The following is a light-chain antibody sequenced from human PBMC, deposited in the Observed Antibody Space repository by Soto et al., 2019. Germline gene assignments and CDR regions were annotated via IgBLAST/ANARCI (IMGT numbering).Light chain of an antibody. Sequence: EIVMTQSPATLSVSPGETASLSCRASQSVSSDLAWYQQRPGQAPRVLIYGASTRATGFPARFSGSGSGTEFTLTISSLQSEDFAIYYCQQYNNWPRTFGQGTKVDIK. V-gene: IGKV3-15*01. CDR1: QSVSSD. J-gene: IGKJ1*01. CDR2: GAS. CDR3: QQYNNWPRT.